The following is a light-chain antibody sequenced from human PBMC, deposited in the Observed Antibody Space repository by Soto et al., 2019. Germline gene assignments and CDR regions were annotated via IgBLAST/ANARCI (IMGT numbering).Light chain of an antibody. V-gene: IGKV1-5*01. CDR2: DAS. Sequence: DIRMTQSPSTLSGSVVDRVTITCRASQTISSWLAWYQQKPGKAPKVMIYDASNLESGVPSRFSGSGSGTEFTLTISSLQPDDFATYYCQQYSSSSRTFGQGTKVDIK. CDR1: QTISSW. CDR3: QQYSSSSRT. J-gene: IGKJ1*01.